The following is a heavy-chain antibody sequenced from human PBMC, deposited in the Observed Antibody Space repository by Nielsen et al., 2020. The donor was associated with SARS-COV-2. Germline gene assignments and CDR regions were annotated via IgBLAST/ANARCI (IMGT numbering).Heavy chain of an antibody. J-gene: IGHJ4*02. Sequence: SVKVSCKASGGTFSSYAISWVRQAPGQGLEWMRGIIPIFGTANYAQKFQGRVTITADESTSTAYMELSSLRSEDTAVYYCARVQGVYDILTGYVDYWGQGTLVTVSS. CDR3: ARVQGVYDILTGYVDY. V-gene: IGHV1-69*13. CDR2: IIPIFGTA. CDR1: GGTFSSYA. D-gene: IGHD3-9*01.